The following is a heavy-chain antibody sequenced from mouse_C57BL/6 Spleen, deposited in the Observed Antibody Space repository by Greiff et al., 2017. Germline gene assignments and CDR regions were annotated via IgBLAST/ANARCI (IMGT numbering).Heavy chain of an antibody. V-gene: IGHV14-4*01. D-gene: IGHD3-2*02. CDR2: IDPENGDT. J-gene: IGHJ2*01. CDR3: TLRLLYYFGY. Sequence: VQLQQSGAELVRPGASVKLSCTASGFNIKDDYMHWVKQRPEQGLEWIGWIDPENGDTEYASKFQGKATITADTSSNTAYLQLSSLTSEDTAVYYCTLRLLYYFGYWGQGTTLTVSS. CDR1: GFNIKDDY.